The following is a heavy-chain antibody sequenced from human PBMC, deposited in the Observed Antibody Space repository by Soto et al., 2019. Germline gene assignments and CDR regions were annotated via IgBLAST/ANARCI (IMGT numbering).Heavy chain of an antibody. CDR2: MFSDGNT. CDR3: TTPSGGY. V-gene: IGHV3-66*01. J-gene: IGHJ4*02. CDR1: GYSVSYRY. D-gene: IGHD3-10*01. Sequence: EVHLVESGGGLVQPGGSLRLSCAASGYSVSYRYMSWVRQAPGKGLEWVSVMFSDGNTFYADSVRGRFTTSRDNSKNTVYLQMNSLRVEDTAVYYCTTPSGGYWGQGTLVAVSS.